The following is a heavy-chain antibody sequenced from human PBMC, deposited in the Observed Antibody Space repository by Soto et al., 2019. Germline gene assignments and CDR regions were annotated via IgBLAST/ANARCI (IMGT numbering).Heavy chain of an antibody. D-gene: IGHD3-22*01. Sequence: SETLSLTCTVSGGSIPGRGYYGCSIRQTPRKGLEGLGSIYYSGSTYYNQSLKSRVTITVDTSKVQLSLNLSSVRAADTAVYYCARIADSSGYYPFDYWGQGTLVTVS. J-gene: IGHJ4*02. CDR1: GGSIPGRGYY. V-gene: IGHV4-39*01. CDR3: ARIADSSGYYPFDY. CDR2: IYYSGST.